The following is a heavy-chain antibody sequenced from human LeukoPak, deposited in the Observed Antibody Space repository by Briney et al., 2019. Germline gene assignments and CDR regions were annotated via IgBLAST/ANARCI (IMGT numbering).Heavy chain of an antibody. CDR1: GGSISSSNW. D-gene: IGHD6-13*01. J-gene: IGHJ4*02. V-gene: IGHV4-4*02. CDR2: IYHSGST. Sequence: SETLSLTCAVSGGSISSSNWWSWVRQPPGKGLEWIGEIYHSGSTNYNPSLKSRVTISVDTSKNQFSLKLSSVTAADTAVYYCGFGRIAAAPSNWGQGTLVTVSS. CDR3: GFGRIAAAPSN.